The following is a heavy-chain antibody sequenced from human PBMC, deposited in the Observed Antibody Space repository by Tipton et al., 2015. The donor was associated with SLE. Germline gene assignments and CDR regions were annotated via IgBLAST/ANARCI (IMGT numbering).Heavy chain of an antibody. CDR3: VRELVGVHFDY. CDR2: IITSEGRT. Sequence: PLVQSGAEVKKPGASVKVSCKASGYTFSNYYIHWMRQAPGQGLEWIGIIITSEGRTNYAQKFWGRVSMTRDMSTSTVYMELDSPTSDDTAVYYCVRELVGVHFDYWGQGTLVTVSS. CDR1: GYTFSNYY. J-gene: IGHJ4*02. V-gene: IGHV1-46*01. D-gene: IGHD2-15*01.